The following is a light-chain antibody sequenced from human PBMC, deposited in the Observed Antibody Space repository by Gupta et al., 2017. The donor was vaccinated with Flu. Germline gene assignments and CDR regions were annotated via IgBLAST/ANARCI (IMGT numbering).Light chain of an antibody. CDR3: QAWDGSSVV. CDR2: QDT. V-gene: IGLV3-1*01. Sequence: SSDMRQPPSVSVSPGQTARIFCSGDKLGDHFTSWYQQTAGQSPVLVIYQDTERPSGIPERFSGSNSGNTATLTISAAQATDEADFCCQAWDGSSVVFGGGTKLTVL. CDR1: KLGDHF. J-gene: IGLJ2*01.